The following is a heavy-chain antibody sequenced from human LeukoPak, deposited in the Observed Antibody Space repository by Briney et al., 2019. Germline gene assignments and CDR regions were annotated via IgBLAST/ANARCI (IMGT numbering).Heavy chain of an antibody. J-gene: IGHJ4*02. CDR3: AREDSGLGEY. V-gene: IGHV4-38-2*02. Sequence: SETLSLTCSVSGYSISSGYYWGWIRQPPGKGLERIGSTSYNGGTYYNPSLKSRVTISVDTSKDHFSLKVSSVTAADTAVYYCAREDSGLGEYWGQGTLVTVSP. CDR2: TSYNGGT. CDR1: GYSISSGYY.